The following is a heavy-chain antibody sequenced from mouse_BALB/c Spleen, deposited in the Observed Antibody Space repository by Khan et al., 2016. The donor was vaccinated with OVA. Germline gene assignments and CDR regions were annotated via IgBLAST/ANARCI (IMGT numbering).Heavy chain of an antibody. J-gene: IGHJ2*01. Sequence: VQLQQSGAELAKPGASVKMSCKASGFTFINYWILWVKQSPGPGMEWIGYINPSTGYTEYNQNFKDKATLTVDKSSRTASMQLRSLTSEDSAVFDCARASPRWVFDSWGQGTTLTVSS. CDR3: ARASPRWVFDS. D-gene: IGHD1-1*01. V-gene: IGHV1-7*01. CDR2: INPSTGYT. CDR1: GFTFINYW.